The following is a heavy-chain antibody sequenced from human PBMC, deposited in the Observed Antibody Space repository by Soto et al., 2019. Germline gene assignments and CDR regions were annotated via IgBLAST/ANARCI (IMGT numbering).Heavy chain of an antibody. CDR3: AAGNSGSYYLDY. CDR2: IVVGSGNT. CDR1: GFTFTSSA. D-gene: IGHD1-26*01. V-gene: IGHV1-58*02. J-gene: IGHJ4*02. Sequence: ASVKVSCKASGFTFTSSAMQWVRQARGQRLEWIGWIVVGSGNTNYAQKFQERVTITRDMSTSTAYMELSSLRSEDTAVYYCAAGNSGSYYLDYWGQGTLVTVSS.